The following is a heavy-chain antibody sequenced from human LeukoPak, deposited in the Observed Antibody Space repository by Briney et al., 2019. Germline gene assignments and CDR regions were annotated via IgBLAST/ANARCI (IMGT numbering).Heavy chain of an antibody. Sequence: GGALRLSCAAPGFTFSSYSMNWVRQAPGKGLEWVSYINSRSSSIDYAGSVKGRFTISRDNAKNSLYLQINSLRAEDTAIYYCAREPNFDDHAFDYWGQGTLVTVSS. J-gene: IGHJ4*02. V-gene: IGHV3-48*01. D-gene: IGHD1-14*01. CDR1: GFTFSSYS. CDR2: INSRSSSI. CDR3: AREPNFDDHAFDY.